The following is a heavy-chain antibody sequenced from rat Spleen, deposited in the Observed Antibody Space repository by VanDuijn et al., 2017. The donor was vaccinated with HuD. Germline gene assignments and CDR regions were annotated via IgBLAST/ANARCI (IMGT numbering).Heavy chain of an antibody. CDR3: ARGTGRDFDY. Sequence: EVQLVESGGGLVQPGRSLKLSCVASGFTFSDYGMNWIRQAPGKGLEWVAYISSSSGTIYYADTVKGRFTISRDNAKNTLYLQLSSLRSEDTALYYCARGTGRDFDYWGQGVMVTVSS. V-gene: IGHV5-34*01. J-gene: IGHJ2*01. CDR1: GFTFSDYG. CDR2: ISSSSGT. D-gene: IGHD5-1*01.